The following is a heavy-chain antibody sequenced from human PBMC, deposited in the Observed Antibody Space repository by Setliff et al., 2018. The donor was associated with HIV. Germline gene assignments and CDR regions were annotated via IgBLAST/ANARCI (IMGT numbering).Heavy chain of an antibody. Sequence: SETLSLTCSVSGGSMSSHYWTWVRQPAGKGLEWIGRMYHTGMSNYNPSLKSRVTMSVSPSKNQFSLKLTSVTAADAAVYYCARGSYYYYNMDVWGKGTTVTVSS. CDR1: GGSMSSHY. J-gene: IGHJ6*04. CDR2: MYHTGMS. CDR3: ARGSYYYYNMDV. V-gene: IGHV4-4*07.